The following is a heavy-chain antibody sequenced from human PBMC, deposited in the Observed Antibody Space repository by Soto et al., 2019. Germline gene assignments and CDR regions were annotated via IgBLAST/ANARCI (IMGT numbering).Heavy chain of an antibody. Sequence: QVQLVQSGAEVKKPGASVKVSCKASGYTFTSFYMHWVRQAPGQGPEWMGLINPSGASTTYAQKFQGRVTMTRDTATTTVYMELSSLRSEDTAVYYCARAGCGGDCPLDYWGQGTLVTVSS. D-gene: IGHD2-21*02. CDR3: ARAGCGGDCPLDY. V-gene: IGHV1-46*01. CDR2: INPSGAST. J-gene: IGHJ4*02. CDR1: GYTFTSFY.